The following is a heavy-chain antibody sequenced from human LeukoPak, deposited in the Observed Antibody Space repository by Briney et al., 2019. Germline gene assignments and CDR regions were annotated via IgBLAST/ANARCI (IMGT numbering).Heavy chain of an antibody. CDR3: AGDEKYYDILTGYYMGGIRNWFDP. D-gene: IGHD3-9*01. V-gene: IGHV1-46*01. Sequence: ASVKVSCKASGYTFTSYYMPWVRQAPGQGLEWMGIINPSGGSTSYAQKFQGRVTMTRDTSTSTVYMELSSLRSEDTAVYYCAGDEKYYDILTGYYMGGIRNWFDPWGQGTLVTVSS. CDR1: GYTFTSYY. CDR2: INPSGGST. J-gene: IGHJ5*02.